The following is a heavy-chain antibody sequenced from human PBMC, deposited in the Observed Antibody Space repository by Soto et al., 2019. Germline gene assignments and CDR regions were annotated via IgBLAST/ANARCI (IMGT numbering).Heavy chain of an antibody. CDR2: MNPNSGNT. J-gene: IGHJ6*03. V-gene: IGHV1-8*01. CDR3: ARGFKRTYYDFWSGQSYYYYMDV. Sequence: ASVKVSCKASGYTFTSYDINWVRQATGQGLEWMGWMNPNSGNTGYAQKFQGRVTMTRNTSISTAYMELSSLRSEDTAVYYCARGFKRTYYDFWSGQSYYYYMDVWCKGTTVTVSS. D-gene: IGHD3-3*01. CDR1: GYTFTSYD.